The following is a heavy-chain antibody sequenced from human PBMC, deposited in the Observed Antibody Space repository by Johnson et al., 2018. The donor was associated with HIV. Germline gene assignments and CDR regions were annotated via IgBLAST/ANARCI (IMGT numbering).Heavy chain of an antibody. V-gene: IGHV3-30*14. CDR1: GFTFSSYA. CDR2: ISYDGNNK. Sequence: QVQLVESGGGMVQPGRYLRLSCAASGFTFSSYAMHWVRQAPGKGLEWVAVISYDGNNKYYADSMKGRFTISRDNSKNTLYLQMNSLRAEDTAVYYCARDLTYYYDSSTYVRAFDIWGQGTMVTVSS. D-gene: IGHD3-22*01. J-gene: IGHJ3*02. CDR3: ARDLTYYYDSSTYVRAFDI.